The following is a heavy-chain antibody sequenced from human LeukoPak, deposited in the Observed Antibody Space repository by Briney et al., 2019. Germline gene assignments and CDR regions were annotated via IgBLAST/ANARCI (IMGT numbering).Heavy chain of an antibody. CDR1: GFTFSNYE. J-gene: IGHJ5*02. D-gene: IGHD3-10*01. V-gene: IGHV3-48*03. CDR3: ARGFREVRGVINNWFDP. Sequence: GGALRLSCGASGFTFSNYEMNWVRQAPGKGLEWVSYISSSGSTIYYADSVKGPFTISRDNAKNSLYLQMNSLRAEDTAVYYCARGFREVRGVINNWFDPWVQGTLVTVSS. CDR2: ISSSGSTI.